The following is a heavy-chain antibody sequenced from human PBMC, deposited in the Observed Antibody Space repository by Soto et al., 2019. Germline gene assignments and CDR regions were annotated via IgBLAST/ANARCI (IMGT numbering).Heavy chain of an antibody. CDR2: IKSKTDGGTT. V-gene: IGHV3-15*01. CDR1: GFTFSNAW. J-gene: IGHJ6*02. D-gene: IGHD1-26*01. Sequence: VQLVESGGGVVQPGRSLRLSCAASGFTFSNAWMSWVRQAPGKGLEWVGRIKSKTDGGTTDYAAPVKGRFTISRDDSKNTLYLQMNSLKTEDTAVYYCTTAGHIVGATTFYYYYGMDVWGQGTTVTVSS. CDR3: TTAGHIVGATTFYYYYGMDV.